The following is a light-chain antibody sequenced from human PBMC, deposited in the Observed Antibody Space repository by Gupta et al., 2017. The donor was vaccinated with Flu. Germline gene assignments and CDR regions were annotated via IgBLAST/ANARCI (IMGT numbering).Light chain of an antibody. Sequence: QSVLTQPPSASGTPGQWVTISCSGSSSNIGSNTVDWYQQLPGTAPNLLIYDNNQRPPGGPDRFSGSKSGTSASLAISGLQSEDEADYYCAAWDDSLNGAYVFGTGTKVTVL. CDR1: SSNIGSNT. J-gene: IGLJ1*01. CDR2: DNN. CDR3: AAWDDSLNGAYV. V-gene: IGLV1-44*01.